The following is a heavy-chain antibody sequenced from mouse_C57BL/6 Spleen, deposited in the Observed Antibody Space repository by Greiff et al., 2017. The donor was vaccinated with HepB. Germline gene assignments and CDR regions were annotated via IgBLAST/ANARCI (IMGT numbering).Heavy chain of an antibody. V-gene: IGHV1-15*01. CDR3: TRGIYYYGSGAMDY. D-gene: IGHD1-1*01. CDR1: GYTFTDYE. J-gene: IGHJ4*01. Sequence: VQLQQSGAGLVRPGASVTLSCKASGYTFTDYEMHWVKQTPVHGLEWIGAIDPETGGTAYNQKFKGKAILTADKSSSTAYMELRSLTSEDSAVYYCTRGIYYYGSGAMDYWGQGTSVTVSS. CDR2: IDPETGGT.